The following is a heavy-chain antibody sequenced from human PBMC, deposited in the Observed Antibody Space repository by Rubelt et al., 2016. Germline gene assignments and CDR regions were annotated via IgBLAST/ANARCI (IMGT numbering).Heavy chain of an antibody. CDR3: ARNWGRLFYFDY. J-gene: IGHJ4*02. Sequence: VRQAPGKGLEWVSSISSSSSYIYHADSVKGRFTISRDNAKNSLYLQMNSLRAEDTAVYYCARNWGRLFYFDYWGQGTLVTVS. D-gene: IGHD7-27*01. CDR2: ISSSSSYI. V-gene: IGHV3-21*01.